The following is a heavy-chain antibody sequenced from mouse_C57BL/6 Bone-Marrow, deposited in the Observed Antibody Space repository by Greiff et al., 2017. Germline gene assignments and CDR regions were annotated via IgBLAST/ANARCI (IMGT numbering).Heavy chain of an antibody. J-gene: IGHJ2*01. V-gene: IGHV1-74*01. Sequence: QVHVKQPGAELVKPGASVKVSCKASGYTFTSYWMHWVKQRPGQGLEWIGRIHPSDSDTNYTQKFKGKATLTVNKSSSTAYMQLSSLTAADSAVYYCAIDEPNWDYFAYWGQGTTLTVSS. CDR2: IHPSDSDT. CDR3: AIDEPNWDYFAY. CDR1: GYTFTSYW. D-gene: IGHD4-1*01.